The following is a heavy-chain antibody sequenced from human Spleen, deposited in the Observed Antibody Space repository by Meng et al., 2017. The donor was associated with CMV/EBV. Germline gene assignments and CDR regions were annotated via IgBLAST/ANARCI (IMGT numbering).Heavy chain of an antibody. J-gene: IGHJ4*02. CDR3: ARIDLALELRDY. CDR1: GYTFTSYG. CDR2: ISPYNGYT. V-gene: IGHV1-18*01. D-gene: IGHD1-7*01. Sequence: ASVKVSCKASGYTFTSYGIDWVRQAPGQGLEWMGWISPYNGYTNYTQKLQGRVTMTTDTSTSTAYMELRSLRSDDTAVYYCARIDLALELRDYWGQGTLVTVSS.